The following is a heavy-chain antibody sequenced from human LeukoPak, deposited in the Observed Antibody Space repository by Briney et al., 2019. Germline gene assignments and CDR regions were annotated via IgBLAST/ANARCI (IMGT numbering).Heavy chain of an antibody. V-gene: IGHV1-46*01. Sequence: ASVKVSCKASGYTFTSYGISWVRQAPGQGLEWMGIINPSGGSTSYAQKFQGRVTMTRDTSTSTVYMELSSLRSEDTAVYYCARNGPRGGGRTQEVDIWGQGTMVTVSS. J-gene: IGHJ3*02. CDR2: INPSGGST. CDR1: GYTFTSYG. D-gene: IGHD2-8*01. CDR3: ARNGPRGGGRTQEVDI.